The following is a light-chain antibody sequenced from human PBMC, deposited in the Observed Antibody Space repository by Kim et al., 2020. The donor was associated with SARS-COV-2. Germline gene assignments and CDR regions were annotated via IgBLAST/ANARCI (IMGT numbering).Light chain of an antibody. CDR3: QQYDRPPYT. Sequence: LSPRDRATLSCRASQSVASNHLAWFQQKPGQAPRLLIYGTSSRAPASPDRFSASGSGTDFTLTISRLEPEDFAIYYCQQYDRPPYTFGQATKLEI. CDR2: GTS. J-gene: IGKJ2*01. V-gene: IGKV3-20*01. CDR1: QSVASNH.